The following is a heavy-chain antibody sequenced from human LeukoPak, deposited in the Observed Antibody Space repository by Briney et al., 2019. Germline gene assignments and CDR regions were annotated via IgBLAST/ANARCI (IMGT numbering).Heavy chain of an antibody. D-gene: IGHD5-18*01. J-gene: IGHJ4*02. CDR2: IKQDGTQK. CDR1: GFTFSNYW. V-gene: IGHV3-7*01. Sequence: GGSLRLSCAASGFTFSNYWMSWVRQAPGKGLEWVANIKQDGTQKFYVDSVKGRFTISRDNAKNSLYLQMNSLRAEDTAVYYCARDRWGYSYGGDWGQGILVTVSS. CDR3: ARDRWGYSYGGD.